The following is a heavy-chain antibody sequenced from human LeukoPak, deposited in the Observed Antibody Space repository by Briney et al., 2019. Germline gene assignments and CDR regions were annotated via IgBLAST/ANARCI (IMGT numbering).Heavy chain of an antibody. D-gene: IGHD3-10*01. CDR2: ISSSSSYI. J-gene: IGHJ4*02. Sequence: GGSLRLSCAASGFTFSSYSMNWVRQAPGKGLEWVSSISSSSSYIYYADSVKGRFTISRDNAKNSLYLQMNSLRAEDTAVYYCATLALSSTPMDRGPSPFDYWGQGTLVTVSS. CDR1: GFTFSSYS. CDR3: ATLALSSTPMDRGPSPFDY. V-gene: IGHV3-21*01.